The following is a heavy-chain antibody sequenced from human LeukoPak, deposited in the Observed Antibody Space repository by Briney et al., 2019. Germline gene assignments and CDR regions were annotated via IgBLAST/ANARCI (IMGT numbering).Heavy chain of an antibody. CDR2: IYYSGSI. D-gene: IGHD3-3*01. J-gene: IGHJ4*02. Sequence: SETLSLTCTVSGGSISSYYWSWIRQPPGKGLEWIGYIYYSGSINYNPSLKSRVTISVDTSKNQFSLKLSSVTAADTAVYYCARLYYDFWSGYSSGGLDYWGQGTLVTVSS. V-gene: IGHV4-59*01. CDR1: GGSISSYY. CDR3: ARLYYDFWSGYSSGGLDY.